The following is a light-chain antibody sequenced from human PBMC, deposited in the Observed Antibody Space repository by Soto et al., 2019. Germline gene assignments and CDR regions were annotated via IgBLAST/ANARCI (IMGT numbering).Light chain of an antibody. CDR2: GAS. Sequence: EIVLTQSPGTLSLSPGERATVSCRASRSVISGYVAWYQQKPGQSPRLVIFGASTRATGIPDRFSGGGSGTDFTLTISGLEPEDFAVYYCQHYADSPTFAGGTKVDIK. CDR3: QHYADSPT. CDR1: RSVISGY. V-gene: IGKV3-20*01. J-gene: IGKJ4*01.